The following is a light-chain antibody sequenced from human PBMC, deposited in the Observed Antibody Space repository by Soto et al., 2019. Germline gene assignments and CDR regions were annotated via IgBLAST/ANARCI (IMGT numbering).Light chain of an antibody. V-gene: IGLV2-8*01. CDR2: EVS. CDR1: SSDVGGYNY. J-gene: IGLJ1*01. CDR3: CSYTVSGTYV. Sequence: QSALTQPPSASGSPGQSVTISCTGTSSDVGGYNYVSWYQQHPGKAPKLMIYEVSKRPSGVPDRFSGSKSGNTATLTISGLQAEDEADYYCCSYTVSGTYVFGTGTKLTVL.